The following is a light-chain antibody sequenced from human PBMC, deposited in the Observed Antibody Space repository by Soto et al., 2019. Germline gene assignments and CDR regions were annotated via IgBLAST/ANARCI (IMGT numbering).Light chain of an antibody. Sequence: QSVLTQPPSVSGTPGQGVIISCSGSSSNIGRKTVSWYQQLPGAAPTLLISRTDQRPSGVPDRFSGSKSGTSASLAISGLQSEDEAEYHCAAWDDSLKGVVFGSGTQLTVL. V-gene: IGLV1-44*01. CDR3: AAWDDSLKGVV. CDR2: RTD. CDR1: SSNIGRKT. J-gene: IGLJ7*01.